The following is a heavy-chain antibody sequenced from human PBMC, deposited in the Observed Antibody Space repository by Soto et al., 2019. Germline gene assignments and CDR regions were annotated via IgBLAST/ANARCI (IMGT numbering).Heavy chain of an antibody. D-gene: IGHD3-10*02. V-gene: IGHV2-5*02. CDR3: AHYVSTSPAGWFDP. Sequence: QITLKESGPTLVKPTQTLTLTCTFSGLSLSTSGEAVGWIRQPPGKALEWLALIYWDDDKRYNPTLKTRLTITKHTSKNQAVLTLTNMDPVDTATYYCAHYVSTSPAGWFDPWGQGILVTVSS. J-gene: IGHJ5*02. CDR1: GLSLSTSGEA. CDR2: IYWDDDK.